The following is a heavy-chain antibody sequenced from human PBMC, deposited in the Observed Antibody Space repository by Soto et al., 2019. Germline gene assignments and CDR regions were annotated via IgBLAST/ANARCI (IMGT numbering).Heavy chain of an antibody. J-gene: IGHJ6*02. CDR3: ARGQQQLNYYYTGRYV. CDR1: GGTFSSYA. CDR2: IIPIFGTA. Sequence: GASVKVSCKASGGTFSSYAIRWVRQAPGQGLEWMGGIIPIFGTANYAQKFQGRVTITADESTSTANMELSSLRSEDTAVYYCARGQQQLNYYYTGRYVWGQGPTLTASS. V-gene: IGHV1-69*13. D-gene: IGHD6-13*01.